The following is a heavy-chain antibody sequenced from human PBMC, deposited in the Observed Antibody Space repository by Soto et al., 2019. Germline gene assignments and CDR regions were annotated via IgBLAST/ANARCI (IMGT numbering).Heavy chain of an antibody. Sequence: GGSLRLSCAASGFTFDDYAMHWVRQAPGKGLEWVSNINWNSGSIGYADSVKGRFTISRDNAKNSLYLQMNSVRAEDTALYYCAKDTSSGGLAKGAFDIWGQGTMVTVSS. CDR3: AKDTSSGGLAKGAFDI. V-gene: IGHV3-9*01. CDR2: INWNSGSI. J-gene: IGHJ3*02. D-gene: IGHD6-19*01. CDR1: GFTFDDYA.